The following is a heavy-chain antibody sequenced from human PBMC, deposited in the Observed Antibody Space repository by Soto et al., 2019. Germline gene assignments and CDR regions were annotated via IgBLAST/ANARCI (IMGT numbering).Heavy chain of an antibody. J-gene: IGHJ5*02. CDR2: INPNSGGT. CDR1: GYTFTGYY. CDR3: ARGPRIRFLEWLTNWLDP. D-gene: IGHD3-3*01. V-gene: IGHV1-2*02. Sequence: GASVKVSCKASGYTFTGYYMHWVRQAPGQGLEWMGWINPNSGGTNYAQKFQGRVTMTRDTSISTAYVELSRLRSDDTAVYYCARGPRIRFLEWLTNWLDPWGQGTLVTVSS.